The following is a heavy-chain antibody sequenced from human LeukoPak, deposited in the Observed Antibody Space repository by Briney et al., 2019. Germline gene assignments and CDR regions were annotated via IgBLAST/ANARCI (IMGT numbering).Heavy chain of an antibody. CDR3: ARTFIAAAGTNWFDP. V-gene: IGHV1-18*01. Sequence: GGAVRVSCEASGYTVTSYGIRGGRQAPGQGGEWMGWISAYNGNTNYAQTLQGSATMTTDTSTSTAYMELRSLRSDDPAVYYCARTFIAAAGTNWFDPWGQGTLVTVSS. CDR2: ISAYNGNT. D-gene: IGHD6-13*01. CDR1: GYTVTSYG. J-gene: IGHJ5*02.